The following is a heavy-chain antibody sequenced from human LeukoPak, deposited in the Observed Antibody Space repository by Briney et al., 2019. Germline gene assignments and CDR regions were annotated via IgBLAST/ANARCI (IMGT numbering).Heavy chain of an antibody. CDR2: IYHSGST. J-gene: IGHJ5*02. D-gene: IGHD1-14*01. V-gene: IGHV4-30-2*01. CDR1: GGSISSGGYS. CDR3: ANSPGRYPLWFDP. Sequence: SETLSLTCAVSGGSISSGGYSWSWIRQPPGKGLEWIGYIYHSGSTYYNPSLKSRVTISVDRSKNQFSLKLSSVTAADTAVYYCANSPGRYPLWFDPWGQGTLVTVSS.